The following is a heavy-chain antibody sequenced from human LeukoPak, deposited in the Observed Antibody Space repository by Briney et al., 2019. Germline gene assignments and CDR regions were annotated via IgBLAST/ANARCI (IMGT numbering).Heavy chain of an antibody. CDR3: ARLPDYYDSNGYYFDY. Sequence: SETLSLTCTVSGDSISGYYWSWIRQPPGKGLEWIGYIYYSGSTNYNPSLKSRVTISVDTSKNQFSLKLSSVTAADTAVYYCARLPDYYDSNGYYFDYWGQGTLVTVSS. J-gene: IGHJ4*02. CDR1: GDSISGYY. D-gene: IGHD3-22*01. V-gene: IGHV4-59*01. CDR2: IYYSGST.